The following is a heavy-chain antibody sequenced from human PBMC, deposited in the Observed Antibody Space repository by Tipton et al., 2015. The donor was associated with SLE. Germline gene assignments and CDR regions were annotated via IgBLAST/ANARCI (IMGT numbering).Heavy chain of an antibody. V-gene: IGHV3-7*01. J-gene: IGHJ4*02. D-gene: IGHD6-19*01. CDR2: IKQDGSEK. CDR3: AGTHSGWYFFDY. CDR1: GFTFTSYW. Sequence: SLRLSCAASGFTFTSYWMSWVRQAPGKGLEWVANIKQDGSEKYYVDSVKGRFTISRDNAKNSLYLQMNSLRAEDTAVYYCAGTHSGWYFFDYWGQGTLVTVSS.